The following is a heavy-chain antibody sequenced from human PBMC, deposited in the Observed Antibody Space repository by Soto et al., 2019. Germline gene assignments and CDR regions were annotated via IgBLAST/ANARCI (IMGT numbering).Heavy chain of an antibody. CDR1: GFTFSDYY. V-gene: IGHV3-11*01. Sequence: GGSLRLSCAASGFTFSDYYMSWIRQAPGKGLEWVSYISSSGSTIYYADSVKGRFTISRDNAKNSLYLQMNSLRAEDTAVYYCARDTPTYSSSYYYYGMDVWGQGTTVTVSS. CDR3: ARDTPTYSSSYYYYGMDV. CDR2: ISSSGSTI. D-gene: IGHD6-6*01. J-gene: IGHJ6*02.